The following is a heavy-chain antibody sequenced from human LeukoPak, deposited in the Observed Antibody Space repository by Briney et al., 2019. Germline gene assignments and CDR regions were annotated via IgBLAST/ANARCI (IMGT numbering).Heavy chain of an antibody. J-gene: IGHJ4*02. Sequence: GGSLRLSCAGSGFTFSISAMCWVRQPPGKGLEWDSAISGRGSSTYYADSVKGRFTISRDNSKNTLYLQMNSLRAEDTAVYYCAKDPMVRGLTYDNWGQGTLVTVSS. CDR2: ISGRGSST. CDR3: AKDPMVRGLTYDN. CDR1: GFTFSISA. D-gene: IGHD3-10*01. V-gene: IGHV3-23*01.